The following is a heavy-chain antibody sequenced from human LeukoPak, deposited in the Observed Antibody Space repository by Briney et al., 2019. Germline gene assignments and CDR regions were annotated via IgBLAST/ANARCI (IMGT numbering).Heavy chain of an antibody. V-gene: IGHV4-30-4*01. D-gene: IGHD3-3*01. J-gene: IGHJ4*02. CDR2: IYYSGST. CDR3: ARVAVTSIDY. Sequence: SETLSLTCTVSGGSISSYYWSWIRQPPGKGLEWIGYIYYSGSTYYNPSLKSRVTISVDTSKNQFSLKLSSVTAADTAVYYCARVAVTSIDYRGQGTLVTVSS. CDR1: GGSISSYY.